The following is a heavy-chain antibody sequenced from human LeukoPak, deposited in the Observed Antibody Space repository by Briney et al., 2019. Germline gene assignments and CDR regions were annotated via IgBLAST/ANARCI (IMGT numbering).Heavy chain of an antibody. CDR3: AKDRRYCSGGSCYGGGYYFDY. D-gene: IGHD2-15*01. Sequence: PGGSLRLSCAASGFTFSSYAMSWVRQAPGKGLEWVSAISGSGGSTYYADSVKGRFTISRDNSKNTLYLQMNSLRAEDTAVYYCAKDRRYCSGGSCYGGGYYFDYWGQGTLVTVSS. CDR2: ISGSGGST. CDR1: GFTFSSYA. V-gene: IGHV3-23*01. J-gene: IGHJ4*02.